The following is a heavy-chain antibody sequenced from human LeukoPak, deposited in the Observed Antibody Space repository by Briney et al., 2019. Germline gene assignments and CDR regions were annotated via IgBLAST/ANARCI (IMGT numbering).Heavy chain of an antibody. CDR1: GFTFSSYA. CDR3: AKGSYYDSSGSFYFDY. CDR2: ISGSGDNT. Sequence: GGSLRLSCAASGFTFSSYAMSWVRQAPGKGLEWVSGISGSGDNTYYADSVKGRFTISRDNSKNTLYVRVNSLGTEDTAAYYCAKGSYYDSSGSFYFDYWGQGTLVTVSS. V-gene: IGHV3-23*01. J-gene: IGHJ4*02. D-gene: IGHD3-22*01.